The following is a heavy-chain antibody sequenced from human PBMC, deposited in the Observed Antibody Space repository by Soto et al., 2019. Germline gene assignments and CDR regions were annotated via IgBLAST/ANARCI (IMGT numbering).Heavy chain of an antibody. V-gene: IGHV4-34*01. Sequence: SETLSLTCAVYGGAFSGYYWSWIRQPPGKGLEWMGEINHSGSTNYNPSLKIRVTISVDTSKNQFSLKLSSVTAADPAVYYCARIYGSGNYYYYYYGMDVCGQRTTVTVSS. CDR2: INHSGST. CDR1: GGAFSGYY. J-gene: IGHJ6*02. CDR3: ARIYGSGNYYYYYYGMDV. D-gene: IGHD3-10*01.